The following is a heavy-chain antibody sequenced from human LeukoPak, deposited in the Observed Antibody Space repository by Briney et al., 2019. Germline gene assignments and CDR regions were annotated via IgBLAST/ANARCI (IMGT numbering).Heavy chain of an antibody. CDR1: GYTFTCYY. Sequence: ASVKVSCKASGYTFTCYYIHWVRQAPGQGLEWVGRINPNSGGTNYAQKFQGRVTMTRDTSISTAYMELSRLRSDDTAVYYCTRDRDGSALRFDPWGQGTLVTVSS. D-gene: IGHD5-24*01. CDR2: INPNSGGT. CDR3: TRDRDGSALRFDP. V-gene: IGHV1-2*06. J-gene: IGHJ5*02.